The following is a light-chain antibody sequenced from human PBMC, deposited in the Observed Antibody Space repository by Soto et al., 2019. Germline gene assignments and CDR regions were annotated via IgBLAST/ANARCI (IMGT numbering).Light chain of an antibody. V-gene: IGKV4-1*01. Sequence: DIVMTQSPNSLAVSLGERATINCESSQSILYSSNNKNYLAWYQQKPGQPPKLLIYWASTRESGVPDRFSGSGSGTDFTLTISSLQAEDVAVYYCHQFYRVPFTFGPGTEVDIK. CDR2: WAS. J-gene: IGKJ3*01. CDR1: QSILYSSNNKNY. CDR3: HQFYRVPFT.